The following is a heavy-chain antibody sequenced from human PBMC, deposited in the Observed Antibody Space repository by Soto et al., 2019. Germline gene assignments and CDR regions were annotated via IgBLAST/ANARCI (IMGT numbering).Heavy chain of an antibody. Sequence: GASVKVSCKASGYTFTSYYMHWVRQAPGQGLEWMGIINPSGGSTSYAQKFQGRVTMTRDTSTSTVYMELSSLRSEDTAVYYCARDYKTYGYNNHYYYYGMDVWGQGTTVTVSS. V-gene: IGHV1-46*01. CDR1: GYTFTSYY. J-gene: IGHJ6*02. CDR2: INPSGGST. CDR3: ARDYKTYGYNNHYYYYGMDV. D-gene: IGHD5-18*01.